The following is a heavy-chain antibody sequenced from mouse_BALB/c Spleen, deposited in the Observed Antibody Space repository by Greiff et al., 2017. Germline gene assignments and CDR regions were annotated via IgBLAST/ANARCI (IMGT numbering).Heavy chain of an antibody. CDR1: GFTFSSYG. V-gene: IGHV5-6*02. Sequence: DVMLVESGGDLVKPGGSLKLSCAASGFTFSSYGMSWVRQTPDKRLEWVATISSGGSYTYYPDSVKGRFTISRDNAKNTLYLQMSSLKSEDTAMYYCARRREDYAMDYWGQGTSVTVSS. CDR3: ARRREDYAMDY. CDR2: ISSGGSYT. J-gene: IGHJ4*01.